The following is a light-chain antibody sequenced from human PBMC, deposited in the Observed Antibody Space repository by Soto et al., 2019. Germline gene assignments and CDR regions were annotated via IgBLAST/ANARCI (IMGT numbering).Light chain of an antibody. J-gene: IGKJ5*01. CDR1: QGISSW. V-gene: IGKV1-12*01. CDR3: QQSNSFPFT. CDR2: GAS. Sequence: IRMTQSPSSFSASTGDRVTITCRASQGISSWLAWYQQKPGKAPNLLIYGASSLQSGVPSRFSASGSGTDFTLTITSLQPEDFATYYCQQSNSFPFTFGQGTRLEIK.